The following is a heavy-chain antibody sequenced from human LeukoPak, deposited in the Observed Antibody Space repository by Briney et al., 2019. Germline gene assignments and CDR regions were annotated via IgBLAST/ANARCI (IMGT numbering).Heavy chain of an antibody. D-gene: IGHD6-13*01. CDR1: GFAFSNYW. CDR3: ARWGIEFDY. Sequence: PGGSLRLSCAASGFAFSNYWMSWVRQAPGKGLEWVANIKQDGSEKYYVDSVKGRFTISRDNAQNSLYLQMNSLRAEDTAVYYCARWGIEFDYWGQGTLVTVSS. V-gene: IGHV3-7*04. J-gene: IGHJ4*02. CDR2: IKQDGSEK.